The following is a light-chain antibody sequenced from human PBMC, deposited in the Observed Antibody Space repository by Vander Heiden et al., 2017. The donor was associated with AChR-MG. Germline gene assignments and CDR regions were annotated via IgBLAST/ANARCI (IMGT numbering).Light chain of an antibody. CDR3: MQALQTPFT. V-gene: IGKV2-28*01. J-gene: IGKJ3*01. CDR1: QSLLHSNGHNY. Sequence: DIVMTQSPLSLPVTPGEPASISCRSSQSLLHSNGHNYLDWYLQKPGQSPQLLIYLGSSRASGVPDRFTGSGSGTDFTLKISRVEAEDVGLYYCMQALQTPFTFGPGTKVDIK. CDR2: LGS.